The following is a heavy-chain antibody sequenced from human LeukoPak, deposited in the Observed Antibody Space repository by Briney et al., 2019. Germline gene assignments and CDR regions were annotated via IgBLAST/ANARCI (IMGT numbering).Heavy chain of an antibody. D-gene: IGHD6-19*01. CDR3: AKEKWLVPWPDY. V-gene: IGHV3-23*01. Sequence: PGGSLRLSCAASGFTFRTLAMNWVRQAPGKGLEWVSAISGSGGSTYYADSVKGRFTISRDNSKNTLYLQMNSLRAEDTAVYYCAKEKWLVPWPDYWGQGTLVTVSS. J-gene: IGHJ4*02. CDR1: GFTFRTLA. CDR2: ISGSGGST.